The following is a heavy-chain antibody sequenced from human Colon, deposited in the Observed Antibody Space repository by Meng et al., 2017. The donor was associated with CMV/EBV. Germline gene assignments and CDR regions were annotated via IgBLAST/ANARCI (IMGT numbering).Heavy chain of an antibody. V-gene: IGHV3-64D*06. CDR3: VKGVPIATGARFDY. CDR1: GFTFSSYA. CDR2: ISSNGSST. D-gene: IGHD5-24*01. J-gene: IGHJ4*02. Sequence: GESLKISCSASGFTFSSYAMHWVRQAPGKGLECVSAISSNGSSTYYADSVKGRFTISRDNSKNTLYLQMSSLRAEDTAVYYCVKGVPIATGARFDYWGQGTLVTVSS.